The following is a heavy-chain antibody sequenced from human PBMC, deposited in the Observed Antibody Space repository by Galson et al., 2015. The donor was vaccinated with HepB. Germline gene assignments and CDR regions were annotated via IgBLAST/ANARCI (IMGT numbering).Heavy chain of an antibody. CDR1: GFTFSGSA. CDR3: TRHAPCGGDCYSADY. J-gene: IGHJ4*02. D-gene: IGHD2-21*02. V-gene: IGHV3-73*01. Sequence: SLRLSCAASGFTFSGSAMHWVRQASGKGLEWVGRIRSKANSYATAYAASVKGRFTISRDDSKNTAYLQMNSLKTEDTAVYYCTRHAPCGGDCYSADYWGQGTLVTVSS. CDR2: IRSKANSYAT.